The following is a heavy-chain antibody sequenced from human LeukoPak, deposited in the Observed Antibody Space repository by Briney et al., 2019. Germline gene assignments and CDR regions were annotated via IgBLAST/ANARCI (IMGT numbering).Heavy chain of an antibody. J-gene: IGHJ6*04. V-gene: IGHV3-30*03. CDR2: ISYDGSNK. Sequence: GRCLRLSCAASGFTFSSYGMHWVRQAPGKGLEWVAVISYDGSNKYYADSVKGRFTISRDNSKNTLYLQMNSLRAEDTAVYYCPTSSTSRGMDVWGKGTTVTVSS. CDR3: PTSSTSRGMDV. CDR1: GFTFSSYG. D-gene: IGHD2-2*01.